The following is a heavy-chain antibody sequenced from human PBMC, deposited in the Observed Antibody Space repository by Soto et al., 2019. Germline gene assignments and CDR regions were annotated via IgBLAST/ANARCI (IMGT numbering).Heavy chain of an antibody. D-gene: IGHD2-21*02. J-gene: IGHJ4*02. CDR2: MTGSGGDI. V-gene: IGHV3-23*01. CDR3: AKDAVYGDGLWLAAN. CDR1: GFTFSIYA. Sequence: EVQLLESGGGLVQPGESLRLSCAASGFTFSIYAMMWVRQSPGKGQEWVAGMTGSGGDIRYADSVEGRFTISKDNSKNTLYLQMNSLRAEDTAMYYCAKDAVYGDGLWLAANWGQGTLVTVSS.